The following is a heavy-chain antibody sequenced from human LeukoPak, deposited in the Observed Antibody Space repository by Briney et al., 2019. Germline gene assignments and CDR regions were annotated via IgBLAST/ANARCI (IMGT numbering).Heavy chain of an antibody. CDR3: ARPGSRWPH. Sequence: GGSLRLSCAASGFTFSIYWMSWVRQAPGKGREGGANIKQDRSEKYCVDAVKGRFTISRDNAKNSLYLQMNSLRAEYTAVYYCARPGSRWPHWGQGTPVTVSS. V-gene: IGHV3-7*01. J-gene: IGHJ4*02. D-gene: IGHD6-19*01. CDR2: IKQDRSEK. CDR1: GFTFSIYW.